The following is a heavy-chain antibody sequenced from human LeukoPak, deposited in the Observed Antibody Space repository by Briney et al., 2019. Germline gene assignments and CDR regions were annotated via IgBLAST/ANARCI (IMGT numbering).Heavy chain of an antibody. V-gene: IGHV3-23*01. CDR1: GFTFSIYA. CDR3: AKAWGSSWVFFDH. Sequence: GGSLRLSCAASGFTFSIYAMTWVRQAPGKGLEWVSAMTHSGVSTYYAESVRGRFTISRDNSNNTLFLRMNSLRAEDTALYYCAKAWGSSWVFFDHWGQGTLSPSPQ. D-gene: IGHD6-13*01. J-gene: IGHJ4*02. CDR2: MTHSGVST.